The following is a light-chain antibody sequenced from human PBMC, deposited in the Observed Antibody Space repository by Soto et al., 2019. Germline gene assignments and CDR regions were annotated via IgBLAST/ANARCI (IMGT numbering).Light chain of an antibody. Sequence: QAVVTQPASVSGSPGQSITISCTGTSSDVGGYNFVSWYQQHPGKAPKLMIYDVRNRPSGVSNRFSGSKSVNTASLTISGLQAEDEADYSCSSYTSISTYVFVTGTKVTV. CDR3: SSYTSISTYV. V-gene: IGLV2-14*01. CDR2: DVR. J-gene: IGLJ1*01. CDR1: SSDVGGYNF.